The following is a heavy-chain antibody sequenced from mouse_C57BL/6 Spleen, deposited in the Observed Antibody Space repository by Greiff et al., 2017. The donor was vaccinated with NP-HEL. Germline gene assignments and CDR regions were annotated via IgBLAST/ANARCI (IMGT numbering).Heavy chain of an antibody. CDR3: ARFGPDAWFAY. V-gene: IGHV1-26*01. Sequence: EVQLQQSGPELVKPGASVKISCKASGYTFTDYYMNWVKQSHGKSLEWSGDINPNNGGTSYNQKFKGKATLTVDKSSSTAYMELRSLTSEDSAVYYCARFGPDAWFAYWGQGTLVTVSA. CDR2: INPNNGGT. J-gene: IGHJ3*01. CDR1: GYTFTDYY.